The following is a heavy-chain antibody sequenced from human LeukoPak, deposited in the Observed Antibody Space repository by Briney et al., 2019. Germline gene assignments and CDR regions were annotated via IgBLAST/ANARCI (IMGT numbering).Heavy chain of an antibody. D-gene: IGHD6-19*01. CDR2: ISGYNGNT. V-gene: IGHV1-18*01. CDR3: ARDRRSGWYPFDY. J-gene: IGHJ4*02. Sequence: GASVKVSCKASGYTFTSYGISWVRQAPGQGLEWMGWISGYNGNTNYAQKLQGRVTMTTDTSTNTVYMELRSLRSDDTAVYYCARDRRSGWYPFDYWGQGTLVSVSS. CDR1: GYTFTSYG.